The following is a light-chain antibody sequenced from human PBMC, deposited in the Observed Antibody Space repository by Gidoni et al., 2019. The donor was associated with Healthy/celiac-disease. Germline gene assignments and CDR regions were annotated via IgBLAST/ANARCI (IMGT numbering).Light chain of an antibody. J-gene: IGKJ1*01. CDR1: KSVLYSSNNKTY. Sequence: DIVMTQSPDSLAVSLVERATIICKPSKSVLYSSNNKTYLAWYQQKPGQPPKLLIYWASTRESGVPERFSGSGSGTDFTLNISSLQAEDVAVYYCQQNYSTPQTFGEGTKVEIK. V-gene: IGKV4-1*01. CDR2: WAS. CDR3: QQNYSTPQT.